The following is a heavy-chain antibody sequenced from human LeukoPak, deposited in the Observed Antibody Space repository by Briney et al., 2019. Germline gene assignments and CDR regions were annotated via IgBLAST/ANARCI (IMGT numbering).Heavy chain of an antibody. Sequence: GGSLTLSCAASGFSFSNYGMSWFRQAPGKGLEWVSTINTRADETHYADSVRGRFTIFRDDSKSTLALHMSNLRVEDTAVYYCERDPSDYEWQRGWYRDFWGRGSQVTVSS. J-gene: IGHJ4*01. CDR1: GFSFSNYG. CDR2: INTRADET. V-gene: IGHV3-23*01. D-gene: IGHD6-19*01. CDR3: ERDPSDYEWQRGWYRDF.